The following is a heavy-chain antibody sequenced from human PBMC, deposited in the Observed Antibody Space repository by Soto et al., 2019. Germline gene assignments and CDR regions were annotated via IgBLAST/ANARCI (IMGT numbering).Heavy chain of an antibody. D-gene: IGHD3-9*01. CDR3: ARAEGYDILTGYVN. V-gene: IGHV1-3*01. J-gene: IGHJ4*02. Sequence: XSVKVSCKASVYTFTSYAMHWVRQAPRQRLEWMGWINAGNGNTKYSQKFQGRVTITRDTSASTAYMELSSLRSEDTAVYYCARAEGYDILTGYVNWGQGTLVTVSS. CDR2: INAGNGNT. CDR1: VYTFTSYA.